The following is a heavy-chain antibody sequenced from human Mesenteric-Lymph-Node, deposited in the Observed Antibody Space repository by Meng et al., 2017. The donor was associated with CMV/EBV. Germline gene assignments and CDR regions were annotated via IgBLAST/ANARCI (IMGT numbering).Heavy chain of an antibody. J-gene: IGHJ4*02. CDR2: IYHSGST. D-gene: IGHD3-3*01. CDR1: GGSISSSNW. V-gene: IGHV4-4*02. CDR3: ATWRPRAGVDY. Sequence: CAGSGGSISSSNWWSWVRQPPGKGLEWIGEIYHSGSTNYNPSLKSRVTISVDKSKNQFSLKLNSVTAADTAVYYCATWRPRAGVDYWGQGTLVTVSS.